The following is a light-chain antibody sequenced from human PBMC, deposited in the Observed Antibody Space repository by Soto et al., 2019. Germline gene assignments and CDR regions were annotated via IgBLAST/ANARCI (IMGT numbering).Light chain of an antibody. Sequence: EIVLTQSPGTLSLSPGSRVTVHCTPTQSVGTNYLAWYQQKPGQAPRLVIYGTSNRATGTPDRFSGSGSGTDFTLTISRLEPEDFAVYSCKQYGTSPRMFGKGTKVDIK. V-gene: IGKV3-20*01. J-gene: IGKJ1*01. CDR2: GTS. CDR1: QSVGTNY. CDR3: KQYGTSPRM.